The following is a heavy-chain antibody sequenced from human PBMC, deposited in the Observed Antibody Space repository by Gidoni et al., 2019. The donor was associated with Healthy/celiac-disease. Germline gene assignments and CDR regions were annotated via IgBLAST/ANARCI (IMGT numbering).Heavy chain of an antibody. CDR2: NNAGNGNT. CDR1: GYHFPSYA. J-gene: IGHJ5*02. D-gene: IGHD3-10*01. Sequence: QVQLVQSAAEAKKPGASAKVSCKASGYHFPSYAMPWVRQAPGQRLEWMGWNNAGNGNTKYSKKFQGRVTITRDTSASTAYMELSSLRSEDTAVYYCARGDYYGSGSLIDPWGQGTLVTVSS. CDR3: ARGDYYGSGSLIDP. V-gene: IGHV1-3*01.